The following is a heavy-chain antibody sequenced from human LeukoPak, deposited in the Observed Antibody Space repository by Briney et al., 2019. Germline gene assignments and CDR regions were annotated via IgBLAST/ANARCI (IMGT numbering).Heavy chain of an antibody. J-gene: IGHJ2*01. Sequence: MPSETLSLTCTASSGSISSTSYYWGWIRQPPGRGLEWIGGIIYSGNTYYNPSLKSRVTISVDTTKNQFSLKLTSVTAADTAVYYCAKNGDGYNLTYWYLDLRGRGTLVTVSS. CDR1: SGSISSTSYY. V-gene: IGHV4-39*07. CDR3: AKNGDGYNLTYWYLDL. CDR2: IIYSGNT. D-gene: IGHD5-24*01.